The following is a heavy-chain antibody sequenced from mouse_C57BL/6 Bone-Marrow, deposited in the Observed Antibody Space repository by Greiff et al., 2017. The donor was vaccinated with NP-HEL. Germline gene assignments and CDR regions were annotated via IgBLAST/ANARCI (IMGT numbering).Heavy chain of an antibody. V-gene: IGHV1-64*01. J-gene: IGHJ1*03. CDR3: ARAPPITTVVRRRPDWYFDV. CDR2: IHPNSGST. CDR1: GYTFTSYW. D-gene: IGHD1-1*01. Sequence: QVQLQQPGAELVKPGASVKLSCKASGYTFTSYWMHWVKQRPGQGLEWIGMIHPNSGSTNYNEKFKSKATLTVDKSSSTAYMQLSSLTSEDSAVYYGARAPPITTVVRRRPDWYFDVWGTGTTVTVSS.